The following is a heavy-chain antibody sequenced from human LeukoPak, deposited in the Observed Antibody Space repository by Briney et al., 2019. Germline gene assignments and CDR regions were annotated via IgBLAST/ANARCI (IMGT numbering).Heavy chain of an antibody. V-gene: IGHV3-7*01. Sequence: PGGSLRLSCAASGFTFSSYWMSWVRQAPGKGLEWVANIKQDGSEKYYVDSVKGRFTISRDNAKNSLYLQMNSLRAEDTAVYYYATTWIWQSVDYWGQGTLVTVSS. CDR1: GFTFSSYW. CDR2: IKQDGSEK. J-gene: IGHJ4*02. D-gene: IGHD5-12*01. CDR3: ATTWIWQSVDY.